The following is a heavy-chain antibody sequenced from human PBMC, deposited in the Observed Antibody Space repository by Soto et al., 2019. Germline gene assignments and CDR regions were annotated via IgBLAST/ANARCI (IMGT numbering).Heavy chain of an antibody. J-gene: IGHJ3*02. CDR1: GFSLNTATLG. CDR2: IYWNDDK. Sequence: ESGPTLVNPTQTLTLTCTFSGFSLNTATLGVGWIRQPPGKALEWLALIYWNDDKRYSTSLKSRLTITKDTSRNQVVLTMTNMDPVDTATYYCAHSKYYYDTSGHPQLTFYDAFDMWGQGILVTVSS. CDR3: AHSKYYYDTSGHPQLTFYDAFDM. D-gene: IGHD3-22*01. V-gene: IGHV2-5*01.